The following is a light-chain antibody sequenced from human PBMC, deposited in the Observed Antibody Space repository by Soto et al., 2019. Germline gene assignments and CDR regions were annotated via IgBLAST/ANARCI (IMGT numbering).Light chain of an antibody. CDR1: SSNIGNNY. CDR3: GTWDSSLSGGGVV. J-gene: IGLJ2*01. V-gene: IGLV1-51*01. CDR2: DNN. Sequence: QAVVTQPPSVSAAPGQKVTISCSGSSSNIGNNYVSWYQQLPGTAPKLLIYDNNKRPSGIPDRFSGSKSGTSATLGITGLQTGDEADYYCGTWDSSLSGGGVVFGGGTKVTVL.